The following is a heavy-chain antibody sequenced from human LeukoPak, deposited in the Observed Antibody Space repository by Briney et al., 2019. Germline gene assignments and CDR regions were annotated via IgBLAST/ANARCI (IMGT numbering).Heavy chain of an antibody. J-gene: IGHJ4*02. Sequence: ASVKVSCKASGYTFPDYYLHWVRQAPGQGLEWMGCINPKSGTTNYAQKFQGRITVTRDTSITTTYMELYSLRSDDTALYYCARGGGSSGYPDYWGQGALVTVSS. CDR3: ARGGGSSGYPDY. CDR1: GYTFPDYY. CDR2: INPKSGTT. D-gene: IGHD3-22*01. V-gene: IGHV1-2*02.